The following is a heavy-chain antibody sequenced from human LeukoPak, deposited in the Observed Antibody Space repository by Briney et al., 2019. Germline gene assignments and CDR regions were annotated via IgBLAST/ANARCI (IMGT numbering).Heavy chain of an antibody. J-gene: IGHJ4*02. D-gene: IGHD6-13*01. CDR2: IKQDGSDI. Sequence: GGSLRLSCAASGFTFSSYWMSWVRQAPGKGLEWVANIKQDGSDINYVDSVKGRFTISRDNAKNSVYLQMNSLRAEDTAVYYCARIGYSSSTFDYWGQGTLVTVSS. CDR1: GFTFSSYW. V-gene: IGHV3-7*01. CDR3: ARIGYSSSTFDY.